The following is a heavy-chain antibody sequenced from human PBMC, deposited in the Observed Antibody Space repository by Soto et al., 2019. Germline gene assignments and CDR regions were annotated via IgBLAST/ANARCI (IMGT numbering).Heavy chain of an antibody. CDR1: GGSFSGYY. J-gene: IGHJ4*02. CDR3: ARGVAAGPLPSMIPFDY. Sequence: QVQLQQWGAGLLKPSETLSLTCAVYGGSFSGYYWSWIRQPPGKGLEWIGEINHSGSTNYNPSLKSRVTISVDTSKNQFSLKLSSVTAADTAVYYCARGVAAGPLPSMIPFDYWGQGTLVTVSS. CDR2: INHSGST. V-gene: IGHV4-34*01. D-gene: IGHD6-13*01.